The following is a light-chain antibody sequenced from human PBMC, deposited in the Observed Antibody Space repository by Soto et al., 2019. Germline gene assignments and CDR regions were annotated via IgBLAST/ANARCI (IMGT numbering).Light chain of an antibody. Sequence: EFVLTQSPGTLSLSPGERATLXCRASQTVSTNYLAWYQQKPGQAPRLLIFDASTRATGIPDRFSGSGSGTEFTLTISSLQSDDFAVYYCLQYDKWPPWTFGQGTKVDI. J-gene: IGKJ1*01. CDR1: QTVSTNY. CDR2: DAS. V-gene: IGKV3-20*01. CDR3: LQYDKWPPWT.